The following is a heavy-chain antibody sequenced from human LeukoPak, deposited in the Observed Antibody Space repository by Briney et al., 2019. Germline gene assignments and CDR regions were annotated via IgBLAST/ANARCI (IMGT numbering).Heavy chain of an antibody. V-gene: IGHV3-53*01. D-gene: IGHD4-17*01. CDR3: AGGTTGYYYGMDV. CDR2: IYSGGST. CDR1: GFTVSSNY. Sequence: GGSLRLSCAASGFTVSSNYMSWVRQAPGKRLEWVSVIYSGGSTYYADSVKGRFTISRDNSKNTLYLQMNSLRAEDTAVYYCAGGTTGYYYGMDVWGQGTTVTVSS. J-gene: IGHJ6*02.